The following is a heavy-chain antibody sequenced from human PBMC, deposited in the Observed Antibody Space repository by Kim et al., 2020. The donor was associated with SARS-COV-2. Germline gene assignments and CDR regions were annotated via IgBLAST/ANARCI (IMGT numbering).Heavy chain of an antibody. V-gene: IGHV4-4*02. CDR2: IYHSGST. CDR1: GGSISSSNW. CDR3: ARDIVATITSSWFDP. Sequence: SETLSLTCAVSGGSISSSNWWSWVRQPPGKGLEWIGEIYHSGSTNYNPSLKSRVTISVDKSKNQFSLKLSSVTAADTAVYYCARDIVATITSSWFDPWGQGTLVTVSS. J-gene: IGHJ5*02. D-gene: IGHD5-12*01.